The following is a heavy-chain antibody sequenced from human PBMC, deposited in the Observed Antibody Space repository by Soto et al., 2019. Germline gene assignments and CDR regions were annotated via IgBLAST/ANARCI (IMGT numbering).Heavy chain of an antibody. J-gene: IGHJ4*02. Sequence: GGSLRLSCAASGFTFSSYAMHWVRQAPGKGLEWVAVISYDGSNKYYADPVKSRFTIARDNSKNTLYLQMNSLRADDTAVYYCARDPLGGVAARTNQYKTCYFDYWGQGTLVTVSS. CDR1: GFTFSSYA. D-gene: IGHD6-6*01. CDR3: ARDPLGGVAARTNQYKTCYFDY. V-gene: IGHV3-30-3*01. CDR2: ISYDGSNK.